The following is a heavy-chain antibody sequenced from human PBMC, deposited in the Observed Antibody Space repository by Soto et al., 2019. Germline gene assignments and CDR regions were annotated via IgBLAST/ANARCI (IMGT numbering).Heavy chain of an antibody. V-gene: IGHV1-69*13. J-gene: IGHJ4*02. CDR1: GGTFSSYA. Sequence: EASVKVSCKASGGTFSSYAISWVRQAPGQGLEWMGGIIPIFGTANYAQKFQGRVTITADESTSTAYMELSSLRSEDTAVYYCARAPNSSGYPSNPFDYWGQGTLVTVSS. CDR2: IIPIFGTA. CDR3: ARAPNSSGYPSNPFDY. D-gene: IGHD3-22*01.